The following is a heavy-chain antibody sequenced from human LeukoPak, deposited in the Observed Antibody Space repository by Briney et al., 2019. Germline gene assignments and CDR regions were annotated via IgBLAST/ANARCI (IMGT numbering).Heavy chain of an antibody. CDR1: GYTFTGYY. D-gene: IGHD1-7*01. V-gene: IGHV1-2*02. CDR2: INPNSGGT. J-gene: IGHJ5*02. Sequence: ASVKVSCKASGYTFTGYYMHWVRQAPGQGLEWMGWINPNSGGTNYAQKFQGRVTMTRDTSISTAYMELSRLRSDDTAVYYCACGKDKLELLFWLDPWGQGTLVTVSS. CDR3: ACGKDKLELLFWLDP.